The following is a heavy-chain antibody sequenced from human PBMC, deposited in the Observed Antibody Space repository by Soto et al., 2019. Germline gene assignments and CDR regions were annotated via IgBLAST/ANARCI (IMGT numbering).Heavy chain of an antibody. Sequence: QVQLQESGPGLVKPSETLSLTCTVSGGSVSSGSYYWSWIRQPPGKGLEWIGYIYYSGSTNYNPSLKRRVTISVDTSKNQFSLQLSSVTAADTAVYYCARGGSSSWYPYYYYGMDVWGQGTTVTVSS. CDR3: ARGGSSSWYPYYYYGMDV. J-gene: IGHJ6*02. CDR2: IYYSGST. CDR1: GGSVSSGSYY. D-gene: IGHD6-13*01. V-gene: IGHV4-61*01.